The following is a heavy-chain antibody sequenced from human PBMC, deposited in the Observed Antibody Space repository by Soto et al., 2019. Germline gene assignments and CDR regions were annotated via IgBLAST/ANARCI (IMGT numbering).Heavy chain of an antibody. CDR3: ARDARGSNDS. D-gene: IGHD3-10*01. CDR2: IIPILGIA. V-gene: IGHV1-69*08. CDR1: GGTFSSYT. Sequence: QVQLVQSGAEVKKPGSSVKVSCKASGGTFSSYTISWVRQAPGQGLEWMGRIIPILGIANYAQKFQGRVTITAHKATGTAYMEMGSLRSEQTAVYYCARDARGSNDSWGQGTLVTVSS. J-gene: IGHJ4*02.